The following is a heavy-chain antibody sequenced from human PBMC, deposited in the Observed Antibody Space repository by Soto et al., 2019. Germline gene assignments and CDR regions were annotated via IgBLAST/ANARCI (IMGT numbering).Heavy chain of an antibody. CDR3: ARGRGSDVHHSCVDV. J-gene: IGHJ3*01. D-gene: IGHD2-21*02. V-gene: IGHV3-33*01. Sequence: QEPLVESAGGVVQPGRSLRLSCAASGFSFRNYGIHWVRQAPGKGLDWVAVIWYDGSKRYYADSVRGPFTNSRDNFGNTVHLQMESLRAEDTAVYYCARGRGSDVHHSCVDVWGQGKRVVVS. CDR2: IWYDGSKR. CDR1: GFSFRNYG.